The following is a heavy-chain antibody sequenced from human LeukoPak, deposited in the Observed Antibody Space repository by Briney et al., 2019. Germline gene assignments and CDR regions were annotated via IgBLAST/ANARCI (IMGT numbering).Heavy chain of an antibody. D-gene: IGHD2-2*01. CDR3: ARPTSVIPAADISYYFYAMDV. V-gene: IGHV1-2*02. Sequence: ASVTVSCKASGYTFTGYYMHWVRQAPGQGLEWMGWINPNSGGTNYAQKFQGRVTMTRDTSISTAYMELSRLRSDDTAVYYCARPTSVIPAADISYYFYAMDVWGQGTTVTVSS. J-gene: IGHJ6*02. CDR1: GYTFTGYY. CDR2: INPNSGGT.